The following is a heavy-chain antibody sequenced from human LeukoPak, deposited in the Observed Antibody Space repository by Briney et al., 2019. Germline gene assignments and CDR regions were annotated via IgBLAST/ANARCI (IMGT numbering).Heavy chain of an antibody. CDR3: ARDGGGWLPELFDY. V-gene: IGHV3-7*01. CDR2: VKKDESEK. J-gene: IGHJ4*02. D-gene: IGHD1-14*01. Sequence: PGGSLRLSCAASGFTFSNNWMTWVRQAPGKGLEWVASVKKDESEKYYVDSVKGRFTISRDNAKNSLYLQMNSLRVEDTAVYYCARDGGGWLPELFDYWGQGTLVTVSS. CDR1: GFTFSNNW.